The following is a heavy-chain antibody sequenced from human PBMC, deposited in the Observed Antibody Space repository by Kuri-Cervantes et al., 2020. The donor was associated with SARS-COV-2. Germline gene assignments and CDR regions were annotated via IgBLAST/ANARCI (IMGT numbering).Heavy chain of an antibody. D-gene: IGHD3-3*01. CDR3: ARGRLVRTIFGVVPYGMDV. CDR2: INHSGST. V-gene: IGHV4-39*07. Sequence: SETLSLTCTVSGGSISSSSYYWGWIRQPPGKGLEWIGEINHSGSTNYNPSLKSRVTISVDTSKNQFSLKLSSVTAADTAVYYCARGRLVRTIFGVVPYGMDVWGQGTTVTVSS. CDR1: GGSISSSSYY. J-gene: IGHJ6*02.